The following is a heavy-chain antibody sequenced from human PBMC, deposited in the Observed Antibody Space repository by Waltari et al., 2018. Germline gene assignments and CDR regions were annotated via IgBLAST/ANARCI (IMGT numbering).Heavy chain of an antibody. D-gene: IGHD5-18*01. V-gene: IGHV4-31*01. J-gene: IGHJ4*02. Sequence: QVQLQESGPGLVKPSQTLSLTCTVSGGSISSGGYYWSWIRQHPGKGLEWIGYSSYSGSTYSNPSLKSLVTISVDTSKNQFSLKLSSVTAADTAVYYCARVNEWLWFLDYWGQGTLVTVSS. CDR2: SSYSGST. CDR1: GGSISSGGYY. CDR3: ARVNEWLWFLDY.